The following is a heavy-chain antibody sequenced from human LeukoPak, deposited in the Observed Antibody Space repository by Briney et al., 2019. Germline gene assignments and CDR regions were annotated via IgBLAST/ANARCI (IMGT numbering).Heavy chain of an antibody. CDR1: GGSISSGDYY. CDR2: IGRSGGTI. V-gene: IGHV3-11*04. J-gene: IGHJ4*02. CDR3: ARIGAGVPAHYCGGDCRYYSDF. Sequence: LSLTCTVSGGSISSGDYYWNWIRQPPGKGLQWVPYIGRSGGTIFYDDSVKGRFTISRDNAKNSLYLQMSNLRDEDTAVYHCARIGAGVPAHYCGGDCRYYSDFWGQGALVTVSS. D-gene: IGHD2-21*02.